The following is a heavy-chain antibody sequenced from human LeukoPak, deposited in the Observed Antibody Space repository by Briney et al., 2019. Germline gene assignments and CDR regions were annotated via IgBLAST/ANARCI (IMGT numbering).Heavy chain of an antibody. CDR3: ARDGSSGWFGY. CDR1: GGSISSYY. CDR2: IYYSGST. V-gene: IGHV4-59*01. Sequence: PSETLSLTCTVSGGSISSYYWSWIRQPPGKGLEWIGYIYYSGSTNYNPSLKSRVTISVDTSKNQFSLKLSSVTAADTAVYYCARDGSSGWFGYWGQGTLVTVSS. D-gene: IGHD6-19*01. J-gene: IGHJ5*01.